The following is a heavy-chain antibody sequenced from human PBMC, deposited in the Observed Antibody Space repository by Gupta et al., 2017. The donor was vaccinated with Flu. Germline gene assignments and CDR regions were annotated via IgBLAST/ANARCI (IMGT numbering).Heavy chain of an antibody. Sequence: YGSWIRQPPGKGLEWIGYIYYSGSTNYNPSLKSRVTISVDTSKNQFSLKLSSVTAADTAVYYCARGTPLMDVWGQGTTVTVSS. CDR1: Y. V-gene: IGHV4-59*01. J-gene: IGHJ6*02. CDR2: IYYSGST. CDR3: ARGTPLMDV.